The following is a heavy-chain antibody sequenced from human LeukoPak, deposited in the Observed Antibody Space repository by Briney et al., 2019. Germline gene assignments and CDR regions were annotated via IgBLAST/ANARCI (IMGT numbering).Heavy chain of an antibody. V-gene: IGHV4-34*01. CDR2: INHSGST. CDR3: ARSTYYYDSSGYYYADYC. D-gene: IGHD3-22*01. J-gene: IGHJ4*02. Sequence: SETLALTCAVYGGSFSGYYWSWIRQPPGKGLEWIGEINHSGSTNYNPSLKSRVTISVDTSKNQFSLKLSSVTAADTAVYYCARSTYYYDSSGYYYADYCWGQGTLVTVSS. CDR1: GGSFSGYY.